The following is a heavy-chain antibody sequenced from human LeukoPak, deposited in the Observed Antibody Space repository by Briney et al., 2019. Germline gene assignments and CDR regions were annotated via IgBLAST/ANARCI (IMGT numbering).Heavy chain of an antibody. Sequence: SETLSLTCTVSGGSISSSSYYWGWLRQPPGEGLGWIGSIYYSGSTYYNPSLKSRVTISVDTSKNQFSLKLSSVTAADTAVYYCARRGGPAGIAVAGTVTDQYWGRGTLVTVSS. CDR1: GGSISSSSYY. V-gene: IGHV4-39*01. CDR3: ARRGGPAGIAVAGTVTDQY. J-gene: IGHJ4*02. D-gene: IGHD6-19*01. CDR2: IYYSGST.